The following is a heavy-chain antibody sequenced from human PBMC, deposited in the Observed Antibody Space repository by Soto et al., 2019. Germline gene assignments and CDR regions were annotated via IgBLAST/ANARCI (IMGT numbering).Heavy chain of an antibody. V-gene: IGHV3-53*01. D-gene: IGHD3-16*01. J-gene: IGHJ6*02. CDR3: ARAARGGYYYGMDV. CDR2: IYSGGST. Sequence: GSLRLSCAASGFTVSSNYMSWVRQAPGKGLEWVSVIYSGGSTYYADSVKGRFTISRDNSKNTLYLQMNSLRAEDTAVYYCARAARGGYYYGMDVWGQGTTVTVSS. CDR1: GFTVSSNY.